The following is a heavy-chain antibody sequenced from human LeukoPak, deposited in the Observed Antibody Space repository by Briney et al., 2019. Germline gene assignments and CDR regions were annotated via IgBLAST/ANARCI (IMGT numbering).Heavy chain of an antibody. J-gene: IGHJ4*02. Sequence: PSETLSLTCTVSGGSISSSSYYWGWIRQPPGKGLEWIGSIYYSGSTYYNPSLKSRVTISVDTSKNQFSLKLSSVTAADTAVYYCARRKAVGYGDHEGVDYWGQGTLVTVSS. CDR3: ARRKAVGYGDHEGVDY. CDR2: IYYSGST. D-gene: IGHD4-17*01. CDR1: GGSISSSSYY. V-gene: IGHV4-39*01.